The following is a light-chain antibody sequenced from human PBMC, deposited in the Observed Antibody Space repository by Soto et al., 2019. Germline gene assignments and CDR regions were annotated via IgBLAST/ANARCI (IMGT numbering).Light chain of an antibody. V-gene: IGLV4-69*01. Sequence: QPVLTQSPSASASLGASVKLTCTLSSGHSSYAIAWHQQQPEKGPRYLMKLASAGSHTKGDAIPDRFSGSSSGAERYLTNSSLQSEDEADYYCQTWGTGIHVVFGGGTKLTVL. CDR1: SGHSSYA. CDR3: QTWGTGIHVV. J-gene: IGLJ2*01. CDR2: LASAGSH.